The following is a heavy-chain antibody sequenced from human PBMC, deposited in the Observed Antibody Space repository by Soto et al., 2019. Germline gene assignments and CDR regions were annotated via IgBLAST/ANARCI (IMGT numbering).Heavy chain of an antibody. CDR2: ISAYNGNT. CDR3: ARDRLYFLMIPGAGRGIVF. Sequence: ASVKVSCKASGYTFTSYGISWVRQAPGQGLEWMGWISAYNGNTNYAQKLQGRVTMTTDTSTSTAYMELRSLRSDDTAVYYCARDRLYFLMIPGAGRGIVFWCQRTLVTVFS. J-gene: IGHJ1*01. CDR1: GYTFTSYG. D-gene: IGHD1-26*01. V-gene: IGHV1-18*01.